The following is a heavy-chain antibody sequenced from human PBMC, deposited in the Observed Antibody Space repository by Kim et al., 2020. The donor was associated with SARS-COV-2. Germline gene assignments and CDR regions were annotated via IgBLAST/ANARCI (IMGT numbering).Heavy chain of an antibody. V-gene: IGHV3-74*01. CDR3: TRVVEGAAGLCDY. J-gene: IGHJ4*02. Sequence: GESLRLSCAASGFTLTKYWMHWVRQAPGKGLVWVSRISSDGITVNYADSVKGRFTISRDNAKNRLYLQMNSLRADDTAVYYCTRVVEGAAGLCDYWGQGT. CDR1: GFTLTKYW. CDR2: ISSDGITV. D-gene: IGHD1-26*01.